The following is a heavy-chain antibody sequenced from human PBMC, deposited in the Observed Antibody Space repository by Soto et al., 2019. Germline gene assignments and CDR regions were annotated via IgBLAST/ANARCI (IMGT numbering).Heavy chain of an antibody. CDR2: IWYDGSNK. V-gene: IGHV3-33*01. CDR1: GFTFSSYC. J-gene: IGHJ6*02. D-gene: IGHD5-12*01. Sequence: XGSLGLSCAASGFTFSSYCLHWVRQAPGKGLEWVAVIWYDGSNKYYADSVKGRFTISRDNSKNTLYLQMNSLRAEDTAVYYCARDQRSGYDYGYYYYGMDVWGQGTTVTVSS. CDR3: ARDQRSGYDYGYYYYGMDV.